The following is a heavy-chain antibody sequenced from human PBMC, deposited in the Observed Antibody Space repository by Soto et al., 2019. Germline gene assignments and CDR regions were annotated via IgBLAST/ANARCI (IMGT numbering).Heavy chain of an antibody. CDR2: MNPNSGNT. V-gene: IGHV1-8*01. CDR1: GYTFTSYD. CDR3: ATSERRNNWFDP. Sequence: ASGKVCGEASGYTFTSYDINWVLQATGQGLEWMGWMNPNSGNTGYAQKFQGRVTMTRNTSISTAYMELSSLRSEDTAVYYCATSERRNNWFDPWGQGTLVTVSS. J-gene: IGHJ5*02.